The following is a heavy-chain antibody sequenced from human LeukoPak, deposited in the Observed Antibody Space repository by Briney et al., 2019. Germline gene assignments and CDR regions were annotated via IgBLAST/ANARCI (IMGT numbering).Heavy chain of an antibody. CDR3: ARPTLLPRQWLGYYFDY. J-gene: IGHJ4*02. V-gene: IGHV1-18*01. CDR1: GYTFINYG. D-gene: IGHD6-19*01. Sequence: GASVKVSCKASGYTFINYGISWVRQAPGQGLEWMGWISAHNGNTNYAENLQGRVTMTTDTSTSTAYMELRSLRSDDTAVYYCARPTLLPRQWLGYYFDYWGQGSLVTVSS. CDR2: ISAHNGNT.